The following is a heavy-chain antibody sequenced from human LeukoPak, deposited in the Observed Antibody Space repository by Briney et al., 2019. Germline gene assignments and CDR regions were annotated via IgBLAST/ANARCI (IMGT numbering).Heavy chain of an antibody. Sequence: RGSLRLSCAASAFTFSSYAMSWVRQAPGKGLEWVSAISGSGGSTYYADSVKGRFTISRDNSKNTLYLQMNSLRAEDTAVYYCAKGSMVGVLCCFDYWGQGTLVTVSS. V-gene: IGHV3-23*01. CDR3: AKGSMVGVLCCFDY. J-gene: IGHJ4*02. CDR2: ISGSGGST. D-gene: IGHD3-10*01. CDR1: AFTFSSYA.